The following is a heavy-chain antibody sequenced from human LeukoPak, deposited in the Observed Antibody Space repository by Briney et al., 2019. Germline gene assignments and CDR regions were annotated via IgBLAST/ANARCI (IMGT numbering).Heavy chain of an antibody. V-gene: IGHV3-21*01. Sequence: PGGSLRLSCAASGFTIDTYSMNWVRQAPGKGLEWVSSISTGSSYMYYADSVKGRFTISRDNSKNTLYLQMNSLRLEDTAVYYCARDLPDHSVSGDYLDVWGTGTTVIISS. CDR3: ARDLPDHSVSGDYLDV. J-gene: IGHJ6*03. D-gene: IGHD7-27*01. CDR1: GFTIDTYS. CDR2: ISTGSSYM.